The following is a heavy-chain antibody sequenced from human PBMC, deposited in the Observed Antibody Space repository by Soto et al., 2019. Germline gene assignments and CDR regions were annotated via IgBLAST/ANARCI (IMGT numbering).Heavy chain of an antibody. V-gene: IGHV1-18*01. CDR1: GYTFTSYG. J-gene: IGHJ6*03. Sequence: ASVKVSCKASGYTFTSYGISWVRQAPGQGLEWMGWISAYNGNTNYAQKLQGRVTMTTDTSTSTAYMELRSLRSDDTAVYYCARDIVVVPDGRDYYYYYMDVWGKGTTVTVSS. CDR3: ARDIVVVPDGRDYYYYYMDV. D-gene: IGHD2-2*01. CDR2: ISAYNGNT.